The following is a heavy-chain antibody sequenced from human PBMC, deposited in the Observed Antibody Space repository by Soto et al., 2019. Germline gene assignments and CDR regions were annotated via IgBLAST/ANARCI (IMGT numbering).Heavy chain of an antibody. Sequence: GGSLRLSCAASGFTFSSYGMHWVRQAPGKGLEWVAVIWYDGSNEYYADSVKGRFTISRDNSKNTLYLQINSLRDEDTAVYYCARGFYYYYYMDVWGKGTTVTVSS. CDR2: IWYDGSNE. V-gene: IGHV3-33*01. CDR3: ARGFYYYYYMDV. CDR1: GFTFSSYG. J-gene: IGHJ6*03.